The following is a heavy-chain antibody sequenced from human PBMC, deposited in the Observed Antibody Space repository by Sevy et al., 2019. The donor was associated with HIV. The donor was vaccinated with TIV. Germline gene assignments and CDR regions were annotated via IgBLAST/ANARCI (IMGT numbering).Heavy chain of an antibody. CDR1: GFTFSSYS. CDR3: ARGFFPIAARPGGTTFDY. CDR2: ITSSSSTI. J-gene: IGHJ4*01. D-gene: IGHD6-6*01. Sequence: GGSLRLSCAASGFTFSSYSMNWVRQAPGKGLEWVSYITSSSSTIYYSDSVKGRFTISRDNVKNSLYLQMNSLRAEDTAVYYCARGFFPIAARPGGTTFDYWGHGTLVTVSS. V-gene: IGHV3-48*01.